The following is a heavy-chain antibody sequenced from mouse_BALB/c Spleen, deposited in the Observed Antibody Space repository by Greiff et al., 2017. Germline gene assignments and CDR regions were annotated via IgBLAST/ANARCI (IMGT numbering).Heavy chain of an antibody. V-gene: IGHV3-8*02. CDR3: ARMMDGNRAWFAY. CDR1: GDSITSGY. D-gene: IGHD2-1*01. CDR2: ISYSGST. J-gene: IGHJ3*01. Sequence: EVQLQESGPSLVKPSQTLYLTCSVTGDSITSGYWNWIRKFQGNKLEYMGYISYSGSTYYNPSLKSRISITRDTSKNQYYLQLNSVTTEDTATYYCARMMDGNRAWFAYWGEGTLVTVSA.